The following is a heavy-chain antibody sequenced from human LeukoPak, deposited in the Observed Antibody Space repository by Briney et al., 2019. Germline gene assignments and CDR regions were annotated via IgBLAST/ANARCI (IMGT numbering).Heavy chain of an antibody. CDR3: ARFRLGYYYDSTGDYFDY. V-gene: IGHV1-8*01. CDR1: GYTFTSYD. D-gene: IGHD3-22*01. CDR2: MNPNSGNT. J-gene: IGHJ4*02. Sequence: ASVKVSCKSSGYTFTSYDTNWVRQATGQGLEWMGWMNPNSGNTGYAQKFQGRVTMTRNTSISTAYMELSSLRSEDTAVYYCARFRLGYYYDSTGDYFDYWGQGTLVTVSS.